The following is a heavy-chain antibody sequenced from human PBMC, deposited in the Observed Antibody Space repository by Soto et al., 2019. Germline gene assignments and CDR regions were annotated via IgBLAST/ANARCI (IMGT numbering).Heavy chain of an antibody. J-gene: IGHJ6*03. CDR3: AKDPHGAGYSYGPDYYYYYMDV. CDR1: GFTFSSYA. V-gene: IGHV3-23*01. D-gene: IGHD5-18*01. CDR2: ISGSGGST. Sequence: GGSLRLSCAASGFTFSSYAMSWVRQAPGKGLEWVSAISGSGGSTYYADSVKGRFTISRDNPKNTLYLQMNSLRAEDTAVYYCAKDPHGAGYSYGPDYYYYYMDVWGKGTTVTVSS.